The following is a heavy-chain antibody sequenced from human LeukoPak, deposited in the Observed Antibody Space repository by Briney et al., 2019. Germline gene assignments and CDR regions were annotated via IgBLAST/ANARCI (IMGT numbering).Heavy chain of an antibody. CDR3: ARDPAYDSSGYPFDY. CDR1: GYTFTSYY. CDR2: INPSGGST. V-gene: IGHV1-46*01. Sequence: ASVKVSCKASGYTFTSYYMHWVRQAPGQGLEWMGIINPSGGSTSYAQKFQGRVTMTRDTSTSTVYMELSSLGSEDTAVYYCARDPAYDSSGYPFDYWGQGTLVTVSS. J-gene: IGHJ4*02. D-gene: IGHD3-22*01.